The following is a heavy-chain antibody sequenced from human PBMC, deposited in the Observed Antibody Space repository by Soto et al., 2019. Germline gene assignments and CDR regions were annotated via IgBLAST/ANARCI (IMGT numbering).Heavy chain of an antibody. CDR1: GGSFSGYY. Sequence: PSETLSLTCAVYGGSFSGYYWSWIRQPPGKGLEWIGEINHSGSTNYNPSLKSRVTISVDTSKNQFSLKLTSVTAADTAVYYCASARVNNWFDPWGQGTLVTVSS. D-gene: IGHD6-13*01. CDR3: ASARVNNWFDP. J-gene: IGHJ5*02. CDR2: INHSGST. V-gene: IGHV4-34*01.